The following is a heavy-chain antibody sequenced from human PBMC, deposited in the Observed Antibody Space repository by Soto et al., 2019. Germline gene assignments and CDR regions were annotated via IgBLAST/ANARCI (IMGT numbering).Heavy chain of an antibody. V-gene: IGHV3-9*01. CDR1: GFTFDDYA. CDR2: ISWNSGSI. D-gene: IGHD5-18*01. Sequence: GGSLRLSCAASGFTFDDYAMHWVRQAPGKGLEWVSGISWNSGSIGYAASVKGRFPISRDNAKNSLYLQMNSLRAEDTALYYCAKSNSYGSSHYFDYLGQGTLVTVSS. CDR3: AKSNSYGSSHYFDY. J-gene: IGHJ4*02.